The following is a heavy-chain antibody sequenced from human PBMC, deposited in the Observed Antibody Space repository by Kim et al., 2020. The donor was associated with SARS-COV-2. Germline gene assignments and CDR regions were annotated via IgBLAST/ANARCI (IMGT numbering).Heavy chain of an antibody. CDR2: IIPILGIA. CDR1: GGTLSSYA. Sequence: SVKVSCKDSGGTLSSYAISWVRQAPGQGLEWMGRIIPILGIANYAQKIKGRVTITADKSTSTTYMELSSLRSEDTAVYYCARLVDYYYYGMDVWGQGNTVTVSS. D-gene: IGHD6-6*01. J-gene: IGHJ6*02. V-gene: IGHV1-69*04. CDR3: ARLVDYYYYGMDV.